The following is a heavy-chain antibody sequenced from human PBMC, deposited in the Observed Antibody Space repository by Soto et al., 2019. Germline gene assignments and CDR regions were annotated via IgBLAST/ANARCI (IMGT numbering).Heavy chain of an antibody. CDR3: ARVVVVAATYYYGMDV. D-gene: IGHD2-15*01. V-gene: IGHV1-18*04. CDR2: ISAYNGNT. J-gene: IGHJ6*02. CDR1: GYTFNSYG. Sequence: ASVKASCKASGYTFNSYGISWVRQAPGQGLEWMGWISAYNGNTNYAQKLQGRVTMTTDTSTSTAYMEPRSLRSDDTAVYYCARVVVVAATYYYGMDVWGQGTTVTVS.